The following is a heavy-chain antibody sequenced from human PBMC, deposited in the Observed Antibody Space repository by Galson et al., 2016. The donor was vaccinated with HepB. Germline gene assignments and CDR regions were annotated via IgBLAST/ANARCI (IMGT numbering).Heavy chain of an antibody. CDR1: GFTFSDYY. CDR3: ARFKHCGSDGYSIYYFDS. J-gene: IGHJ4*02. CDR2: ISSIAGTI. Sequence: SLRLSCAASGFTFSDYYMSWIRQAPGRGLEWISYISSIAGTIYYADSVKGRFTISRDNAKTSLYLQMNSVRAEDTAVYFCARFKHCGSDGYSIYYFDSWGQGTLVTVSS. V-gene: IGHV3-11*01. D-gene: IGHD2-21*01.